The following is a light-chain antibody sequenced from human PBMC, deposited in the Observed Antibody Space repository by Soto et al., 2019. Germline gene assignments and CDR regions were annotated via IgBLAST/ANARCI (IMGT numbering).Light chain of an antibody. V-gene: IGKV3-11*01. CDR2: DAS. J-gene: IGKJ4*01. CDR1: QSVSNF. CDR3: QQRGNWPSLT. Sequence: EIVLTQSPATLSLSPGERATLSCRASQSVSNFLAWYRQKPGQAPRLLIYDASNRATGIPARFSGSGSGTDFTLTISSLEPEVFAVYYCQQRGNWPSLTFGGGTKVEIK.